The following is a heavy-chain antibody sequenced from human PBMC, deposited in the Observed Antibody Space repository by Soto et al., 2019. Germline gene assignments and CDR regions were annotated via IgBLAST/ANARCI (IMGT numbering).Heavy chain of an antibody. CDR1: GNTFSTYT. Sequence: QVPLVQSGPEVKKPGSSVKVSCKASGNTFSTYTINWVRQAPGQGLEWLGRVIPLFDKTDYAQKFKGRVTITADKSTSTDYLELGSLRSADTAVYYCARGHNDYEDYWAQGTLVTVSS. CDR3: ARGHNDYEDY. V-gene: IGHV1-69*08. D-gene: IGHD4-17*01. CDR2: VIPLFDKT. J-gene: IGHJ4*02.